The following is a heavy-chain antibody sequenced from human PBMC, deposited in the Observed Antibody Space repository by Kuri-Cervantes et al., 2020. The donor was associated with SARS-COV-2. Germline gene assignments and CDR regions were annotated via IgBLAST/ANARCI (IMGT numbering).Heavy chain of an antibody. J-gene: IGHJ5*02. CDR2: IIPIFGTA. V-gene: IGHV1-69*05. Sequence: SVKGSCKFSSSIFTDYYIHWVRQAPGQGLEWMGGIIPIFGTANYAQKFQGRVTITTDESTSTAYMELGSLRSEDTAVYYCAVETGAAAGTGNWFDPWGQGTLVTVSS. CDR1: SSIFTDYY. D-gene: IGHD6-13*01. CDR3: AVETGAAAGTGNWFDP.